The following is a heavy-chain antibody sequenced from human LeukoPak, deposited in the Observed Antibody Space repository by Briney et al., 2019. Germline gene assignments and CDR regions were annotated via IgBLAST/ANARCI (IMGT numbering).Heavy chain of an antibody. J-gene: IGHJ6*03. Sequence: ASVKVSCKASGYTFSSYDINWVRQATGQGLEWMGWMSPNSGDTGYAQKFQGRVTMTRDTSISTAYMELSSLRSEDTAVYYCARAGIVVVPAGSVVGRYYYYMDVWGKGTTVTVSS. D-gene: IGHD2-2*01. V-gene: IGHV1-8*01. CDR2: MSPNSGDT. CDR3: ARAGIVVVPAGSVVGRYYYYMDV. CDR1: GYTFSSYD.